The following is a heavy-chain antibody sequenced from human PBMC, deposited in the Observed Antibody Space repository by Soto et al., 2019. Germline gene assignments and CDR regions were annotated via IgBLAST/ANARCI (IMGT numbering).Heavy chain of an antibody. CDR1: GLTFTKYA. J-gene: IGHJ4*02. CDR3: AKRSGFDSGLFDY. CDR2: ISGSGSAT. D-gene: IGHD5-12*01. V-gene: IGHV3-23*01. Sequence: EVQLLESGGGLVQPGGSLRLSCAVSGLTFTKYAMSWVRQAPGKGLEWVSAISGSGSATHYADSVKGRFTISRDNSKNTVSLQMNCLRVEDTAIYFCAKRSGFDSGLFDYWGQGTLVTVSS.